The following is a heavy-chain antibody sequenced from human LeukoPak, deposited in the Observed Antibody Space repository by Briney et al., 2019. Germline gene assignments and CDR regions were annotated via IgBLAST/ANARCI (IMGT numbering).Heavy chain of an antibody. J-gene: IGHJ6*02. D-gene: IGHD1-26*01. CDR3: ARSLHSIV. Sequence: GGSLRLSCASSGYTFSSYSVNCVRQAPGKGLEWVSSISSRSSHIYYADSVRGGLTISRDNAKNSLYLQMNRVRSQDTRVYFCARSLHSIVWGQGTTVTVSS. V-gene: IGHV3-21*01. CDR2: ISSRSSHI. CDR1: GYTFSSYS.